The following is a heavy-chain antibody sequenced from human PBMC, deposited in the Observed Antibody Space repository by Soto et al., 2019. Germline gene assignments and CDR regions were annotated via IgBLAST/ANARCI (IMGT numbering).Heavy chain of an antibody. CDR1: GGYIRNYY. V-gene: IGHV4-59*08. Sequence: PSETLSLTCNVSGGYIRNYYWSWIRQPPGKGLEWFGYVYFNGNTNYNPSLKSRVTISVDTSKNLFSLNLNSVTAADTAVYYCAATTISQGSAFDVWGQGIAVTGSS. CDR2: VYFNGNT. CDR3: AATTISQGSAFDV. J-gene: IGHJ3*01. D-gene: IGHD3-10*01.